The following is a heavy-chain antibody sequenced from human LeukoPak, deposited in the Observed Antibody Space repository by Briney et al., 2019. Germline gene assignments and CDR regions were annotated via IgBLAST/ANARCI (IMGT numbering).Heavy chain of an antibody. CDR3: ARGPHSSSPPVDY. Sequence: ASVKVSCKASGYTFTGYYMHWVRQAPGQGLEWMGWINPNSGGTNYAQKFQGWVTMTRDTSISTAYMELSRLRSDDTAVYYCARGPHSSSPPVDYWGQGTLVTVSS. CDR1: GYTFTGYY. D-gene: IGHD6-6*01. J-gene: IGHJ4*02. CDR2: INPNSGGT. V-gene: IGHV1-2*04.